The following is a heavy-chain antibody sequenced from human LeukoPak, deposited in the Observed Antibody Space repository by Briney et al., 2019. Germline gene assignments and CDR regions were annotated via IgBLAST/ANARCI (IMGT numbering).Heavy chain of an antibody. CDR1: GGTFSSYA. Sequence: SVKVSRKASGGTFSSYAISWVRQAPGQGLEWMGGIIPIFGTANYAQKFQGRVTITADESTSTAYMELSSLRSEDTAVYYCARGVGGYGGNSDYWGQGTLVTVSS. CDR3: ARGVGGYGGNSDY. D-gene: IGHD4-23*01. V-gene: IGHV1-69*13. CDR2: IIPIFGTA. J-gene: IGHJ4*02.